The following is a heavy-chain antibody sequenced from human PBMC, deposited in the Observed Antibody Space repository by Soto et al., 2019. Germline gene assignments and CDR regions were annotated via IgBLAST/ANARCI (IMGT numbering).Heavy chain of an antibody. CDR1: GFPFTNYW. CDR3: VRAVTAPPDY. V-gene: IGHV3-74*01. Sequence: EVYLEESGGGLAQPGESLRLSCLASGFPFTNYWMHWVRQAPGKGLEWVARIKTDGSKTSYAESVKGRFTISRDNAKNTLHLQMNSLRVEDTAVYYCVRAVTAPPDYWGQGTLVTVSS. CDR2: IKTDGSKT. D-gene: IGHD2-21*02. J-gene: IGHJ4*02.